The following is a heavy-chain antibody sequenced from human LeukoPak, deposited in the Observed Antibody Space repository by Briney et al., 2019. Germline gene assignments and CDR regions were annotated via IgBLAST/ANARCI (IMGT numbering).Heavy chain of an antibody. CDR1: SGSISSYY. CDR2: IYYSGST. V-gene: IGHV4-59*08. CDR3: ARAPLVATIPYYYYYGMDV. D-gene: IGHD5-12*01. Sequence: SATLSITCTVSSGSISSYYWSWIRQPPGKGLECIGYIYYSGSTNYNPSLKSRVTISVDTSKNQFSLKLSSVTAADTAVYYCARAPLVATIPYYYYYGMDVWGQGTTVTVSS. J-gene: IGHJ6*02.